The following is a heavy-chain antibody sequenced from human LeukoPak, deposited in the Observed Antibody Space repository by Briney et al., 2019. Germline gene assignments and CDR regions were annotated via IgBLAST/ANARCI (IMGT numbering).Heavy chain of an antibody. CDR3: ARDWGATAFDY. CDR1: GYTFTGYY. D-gene: IGHD1-26*01. Sequence: GASVKVSCKASGYTFTGYYTHWVRQAPGQGLEWMGWINPNRGGTNYAQKFQGRVTMTRDRTISTAYMELSRLRSDDTAVYYCARDWGATAFDYWGQGTLVTVSS. CDR2: INPNRGGT. V-gene: IGHV1-2*02. J-gene: IGHJ4*02.